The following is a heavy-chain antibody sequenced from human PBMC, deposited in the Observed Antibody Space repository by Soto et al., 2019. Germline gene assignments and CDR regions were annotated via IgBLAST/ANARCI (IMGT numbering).Heavy chain of an antibody. J-gene: IGHJ5*02. D-gene: IGHD6-19*01. CDR1: GFTFSSYS. V-gene: IGHV3-21*01. Sequence: GGSLRLSCAASGFTFSSYSMNWVRQAPGKGLEWVSSISSSSSYIYYADSVKGRFTISRDNAKNSLYLQMNSLRAEDTAVYYCARDLLVAVAGPSWGWFDPWGQGTLVTVSS. CDR2: ISSSSSYI. CDR3: ARDLLVAVAGPSWGWFDP.